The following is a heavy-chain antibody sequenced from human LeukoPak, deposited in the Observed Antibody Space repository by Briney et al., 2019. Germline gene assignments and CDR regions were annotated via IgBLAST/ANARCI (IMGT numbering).Heavy chain of an antibody. CDR2: ISGSGGST. V-gene: IGHV3-23*01. CDR3: AKSRQRCSSTSCYLWFDP. Sequence: PGGSLRLSCAASGFTFSSYAMSWVRQAPGKGLEWVSAISGSGGSTYYADSVKGRFTISRDNSKNTLYLQMNSLRAEDTAVYYCAKSRQRCSSTSCYLWFDPWGQGALVTVSS. CDR1: GFTFSSYA. D-gene: IGHD2-2*01. J-gene: IGHJ5*02.